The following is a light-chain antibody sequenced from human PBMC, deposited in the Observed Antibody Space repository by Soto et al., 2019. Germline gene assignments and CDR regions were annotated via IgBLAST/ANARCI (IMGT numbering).Light chain of an antibody. CDR1: QNVGTY. CDR2: DAS. CDR3: QLCSKSPLNT. J-gene: IGKJ2*01. Sequence: EIVLTQSPDILSLSPGERATLSCRASQNVGTYLTWFQQKPGQAPRRLIYDASTRVSGIPARFSRSGSGTDFTLSICSLEPEDFAIYYCQLCSKSPLNTFGQRNKVQIK. V-gene: IGKV3-11*01.